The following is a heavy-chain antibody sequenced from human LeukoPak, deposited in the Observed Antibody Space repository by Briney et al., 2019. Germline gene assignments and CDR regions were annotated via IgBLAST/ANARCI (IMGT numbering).Heavy chain of an antibody. J-gene: IGHJ3*02. V-gene: IGHV4-4*02. CDR2: IYHSGST. CDR1: GGSISSSNW. D-gene: IGHD4-17*01. CDR3: ARNGGGDLRPSLDAFDI. Sequence: SETLSLTCAVSGGSISSSNWWSWVRQPPGKGLEWIGEIYHSGSTNYNPSLKSRVTISVDKSKNQFSLKLSSVAAADTAVYYCARNGGGDLRPSLDAFDIWGQGTMVTVSS.